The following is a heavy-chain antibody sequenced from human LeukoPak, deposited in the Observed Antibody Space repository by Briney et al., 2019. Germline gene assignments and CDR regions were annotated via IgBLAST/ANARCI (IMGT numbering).Heavy chain of an antibody. Sequence: GGSLRLSCAASGFTFDDYAMHWVRQAPGKGLEWVSLISWDGGSTYYADSVKGRFTISRDNSKNSLYLQMNSLRAEDTALYYCAKVGGGRLAYGDYHFDYWGQGTLVTVSS. CDR2: ISWDGGST. D-gene: IGHD4-17*01. J-gene: IGHJ4*02. V-gene: IGHV3-43D*03. CDR1: GFTFDDYA. CDR3: AKVGGGRLAYGDYHFDY.